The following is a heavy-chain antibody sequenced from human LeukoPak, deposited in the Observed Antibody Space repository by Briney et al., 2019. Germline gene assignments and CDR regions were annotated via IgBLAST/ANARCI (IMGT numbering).Heavy chain of an antibody. CDR1: GIAVTGNY. D-gene: IGHD1-26*01. CDR3: AIAQSWDELFDS. V-gene: IGHV3-53*01. Sequence: GGSLRLSCAASGIAVTGNYMSWVRQPPGKGLEWVSFISINTDTFYADSVRGRFTIPRDSSKNTLFLQMNSLRDEDSAVYYCAIAQSWDELFDSWGQGTLVTVSS. CDR2: ISINTDT. J-gene: IGHJ4*02.